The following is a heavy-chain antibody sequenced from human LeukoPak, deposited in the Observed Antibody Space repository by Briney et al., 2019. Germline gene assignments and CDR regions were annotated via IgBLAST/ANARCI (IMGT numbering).Heavy chain of an antibody. J-gene: IGHJ6*03. V-gene: IGHV1-2*02. CDR2: INPNSGGT. D-gene: IGHD6-6*01. Sequence: ASVKVSCKASGYTFTGYYMHWVRQAPGQGLEWMGWINPNSGGTNYAQKFQGRVTMTRDTSISTAYMELSRLRSDDTAVYCCARTAASIAARNYYYYMDVWGKGTTVTVSS. CDR3: ARTAASIAARNYYYYMDV. CDR1: GYTFTGYY.